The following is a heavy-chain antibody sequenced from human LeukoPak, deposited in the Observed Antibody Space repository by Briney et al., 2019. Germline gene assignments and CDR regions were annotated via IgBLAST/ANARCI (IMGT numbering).Heavy chain of an antibody. Sequence: GGSLRLSCAASGFTFSSYTMHWVRQAPGKGLEWVAAISDDGNNAYYSDSAKGRLTISRDNSSNTLYLQMNSLRAEDTAVYFCAKQSNNHYYQKASDYWGQGTLVTVSS. CDR2: ISDDGNNA. J-gene: IGHJ4*02. CDR1: GFTFSSYT. V-gene: IGHV3-30-3*01. D-gene: IGHD1-26*01. CDR3: AKQSNNHYYQKASDY.